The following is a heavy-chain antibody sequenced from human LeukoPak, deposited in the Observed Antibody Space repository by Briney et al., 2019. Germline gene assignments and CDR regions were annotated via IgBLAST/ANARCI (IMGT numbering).Heavy chain of an antibody. Sequence: ASVKVSCKASGFTFINYYMHWVRQAPGQGLEWLGMINLSGGSTHYPQKFQDRVTMTRDTSTSIVYMELSSLRSEDTAVYYCARDLDYGEKSEDYWGQGTLVTVSS. D-gene: IGHD4/OR15-4a*01. CDR2: INLSGGST. CDR3: ARDLDYGEKSEDY. CDR1: GFTFINYY. V-gene: IGHV1-46*01. J-gene: IGHJ4*02.